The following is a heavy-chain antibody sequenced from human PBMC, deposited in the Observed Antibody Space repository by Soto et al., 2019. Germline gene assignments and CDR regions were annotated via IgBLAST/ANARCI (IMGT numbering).Heavy chain of an antibody. CDR3: ARAYSGRLPRRADYYYALDV. V-gene: IGHV3-13*05. J-gene: IGHJ6*02. D-gene: IGHD2-15*01. Sequence: EVQLVESGGGVVQPGGSLRLSCAASGFTFSAYDMHWVRQVPGKGLEWVSALGAADDPYYLRSVKGRFTISRENAKNSLYRQMNGLRAGDTAVYYCARAYSGRLPRRADYYYALDVWGQGTTVTVSS. CDR2: LGAADDP. CDR1: GFTFSAYD.